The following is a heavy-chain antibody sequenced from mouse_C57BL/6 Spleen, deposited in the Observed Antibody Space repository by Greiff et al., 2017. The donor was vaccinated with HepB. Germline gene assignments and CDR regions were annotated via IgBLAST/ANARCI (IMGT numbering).Heavy chain of an antibody. CDR2: ISYDGSN. CDR3: ARTGGYFPFDD. D-gene: IGHD2-3*01. V-gene: IGHV3-6*01. CDR1: GYSITSGYY. Sequence: EVKLQESGPGLVKPSQSLSLTCSVTGYSITSGYYWNWIRQFPGNKLEWMGYISYDGSNNYNPSLKNRISITRDTSKNQFFLKLNSVTNEDTATYYCARTGGYFPFDDWGQGTTLTVSS. J-gene: IGHJ2*01.